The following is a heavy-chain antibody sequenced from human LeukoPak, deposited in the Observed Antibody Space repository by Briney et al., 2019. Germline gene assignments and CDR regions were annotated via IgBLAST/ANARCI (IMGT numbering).Heavy chain of an antibody. D-gene: IGHD4-23*01. CDR3: ARSYGGNSAFDY. CDR1: GGSISSYY. J-gene: IGHJ4*02. Sequence: SETLSLTCTVSGGSISSYYWSWIRQPPGKGLEWIGYIYYSGSTNYNPSLRSRVTISVDTSKNQFSLKLSSVTAADTAVYYCARSYGGNSAFDYWGQGTLVTVSS. V-gene: IGHV4-59*01. CDR2: IYYSGST.